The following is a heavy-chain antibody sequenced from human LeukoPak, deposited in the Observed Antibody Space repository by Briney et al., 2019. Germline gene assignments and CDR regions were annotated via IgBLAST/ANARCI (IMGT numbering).Heavy chain of an antibody. Sequence: GGSLRLSCAASGFTFSAFAMTWVRQAPGKAPEWVSSITGSGNSVFYADSVKGRFTFSRDNSKNTLYLQMNSLRVDDTAVYYCAKGAAAGKVDWFDPWGQGTLVTVSS. CDR3: AKGAAAGKVDWFDP. D-gene: IGHD6-13*01. CDR1: GFTFSAFA. J-gene: IGHJ5*02. V-gene: IGHV3-23*01. CDR2: ITGSGNSV.